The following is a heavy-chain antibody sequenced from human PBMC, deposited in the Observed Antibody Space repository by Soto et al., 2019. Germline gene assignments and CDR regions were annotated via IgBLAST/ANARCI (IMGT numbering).Heavy chain of an antibody. V-gene: IGHV4-59*08. Sequence: SETLSLTCIVSGGSISNYYWSWIRQPPGKGLEWIGYIYYSGSTNYNPSFTSRVTISVDTSKYQFSLKLSSVTAADTAVYYCARHRYSYGVYYFDYWGQGTLVTVSS. CDR1: GGSISNYY. CDR3: ARHRYSYGVYYFDY. D-gene: IGHD5-18*01. CDR2: IYYSGST. J-gene: IGHJ4*02.